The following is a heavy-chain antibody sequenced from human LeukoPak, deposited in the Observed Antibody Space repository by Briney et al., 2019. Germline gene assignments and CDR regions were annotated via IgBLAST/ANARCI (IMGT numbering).Heavy chain of an antibody. CDR3: ARHPGMSSGWYPAYYYYYGMNV. D-gene: IGHD6-19*01. CDR1: GYSFTSYW. Sequence: GESLKISCKGSGYSFTSYWIGWVRQMPGKGLEWMGIIYPGDSDTRYSPSFQGQVTISADKSISTAHLQWSSLKASDTAMYYCARHPGMSSGWYPAYYYYYGMNVWGQGTTVTVSS. V-gene: IGHV5-51*01. J-gene: IGHJ6*02. CDR2: IYPGDSDT.